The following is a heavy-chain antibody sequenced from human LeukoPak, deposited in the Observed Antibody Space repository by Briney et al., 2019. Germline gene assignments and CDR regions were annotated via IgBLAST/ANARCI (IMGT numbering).Heavy chain of an antibody. Sequence: SETLSLTCAVSGVSISSTSYDWAWIRQPPGKGLEWIGTIYYSGSTYHNPSLKSRVTMSVDTSRNQFSLKLSSVDAADTAVYYCAKAGVRYFDSSGLYAFDFWGQGTTVTVSS. CDR3: AKAGVRYFDSSGLYAFDF. V-gene: IGHV4-39*01. CDR1: GVSISSTSYD. CDR2: IYYSGST. D-gene: IGHD3-22*01. J-gene: IGHJ3*01.